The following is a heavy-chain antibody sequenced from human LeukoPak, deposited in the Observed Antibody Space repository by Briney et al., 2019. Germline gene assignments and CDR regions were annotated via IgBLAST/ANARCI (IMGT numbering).Heavy chain of an antibody. CDR3: AREDPQTKVPEGMDV. J-gene: IGHJ6*02. CDR1: GGSISHYY. CDR2: IYYSGTT. D-gene: IGHD4/OR15-4a*01. V-gene: IGHV4-59*01. Sequence: SETLSLTCTVSGGSISHYYWSWIRQRPGKGLEWIGYIYYSGTTNYNPSLKSRVTISVDTSKNQFSLKLNSVPDADTAVYYCAREDPQTKVPEGMDVWGQGTTVTVSS.